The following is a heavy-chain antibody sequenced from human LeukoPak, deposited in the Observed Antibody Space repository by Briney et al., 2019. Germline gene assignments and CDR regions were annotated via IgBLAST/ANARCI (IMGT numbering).Heavy chain of an antibody. D-gene: IGHD3-16*01. CDR1: GFTFSIYW. J-gene: IGHJ4*02. CDR2: IKKDGSEK. V-gene: IGHV3-7*04. Sequence: GGSLRLSCAASGFTFSIYWMSWFRQAPGKGLEWVAHIKKDGSEKNYVDSVKGRFTISRDNTKNSVYLQMNSLRGKDTGVYYCAMDSYGPDDYWGQGTLVTVSS. CDR3: AMDSYGPDDY.